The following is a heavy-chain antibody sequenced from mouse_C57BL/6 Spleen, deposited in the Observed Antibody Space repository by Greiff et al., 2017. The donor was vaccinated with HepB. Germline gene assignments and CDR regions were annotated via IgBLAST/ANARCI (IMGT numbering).Heavy chain of an antibody. J-gene: IGHJ4*01. CDR2: INPGSGGT. CDR3: ARKGRLGRDYAMDD. D-gene: IGHD4-1*01. Sequence: QVQLQQSGAELVRPGTSVKVSCKASGYAFTNYLIEWVKQRPGQGLEWFGVINPGSGGTNYNEKCKGKVTLTADKSYSTAYMQLSSLTSEDSAVYFCARKGRLGRDYAMDDWGQGSSVTVSS. CDR1: GYAFTNYL. V-gene: IGHV1-54*01.